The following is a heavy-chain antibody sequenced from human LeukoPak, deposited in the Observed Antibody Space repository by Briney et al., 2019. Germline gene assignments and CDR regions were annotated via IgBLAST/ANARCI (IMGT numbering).Heavy chain of an antibody. CDR3: ARLAAATRDFDY. CDR1: GGSISSSSYY. V-gene: IGHV4-39*01. CDR2: IYYSGST. J-gene: IGHJ4*02. Sequence: SETLSLTCTVSGGSISSSSYYWGWIRQPPGKGLEWIGSIYYSGSTYYNPSLKSRVTISVDTSKNQFSLKLSSVTAADTAVYYCARLAAATRDFDYWGQGTLVTVPS. D-gene: IGHD2-15*01.